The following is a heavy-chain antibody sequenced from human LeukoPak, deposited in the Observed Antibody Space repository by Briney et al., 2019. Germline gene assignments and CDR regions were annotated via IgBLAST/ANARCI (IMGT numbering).Heavy chain of an antibody. CDR2: ISDSGGDT. V-gene: IGHV3-23*01. CDR3: AKHPFIAVTVLEH. J-gene: IGHJ4*02. CDR1: GFTFSSYA. Sequence: GGSLRLSCAASGFTFSSYAMSWVRQAPGRGLEWIAAISDSGGDTYYAESIKGRFTISRDNSKNTLYLQMNSLRADDTALYYCAKHPFIAVTVLEHWGQGTLVTVSS. D-gene: IGHD6-19*01.